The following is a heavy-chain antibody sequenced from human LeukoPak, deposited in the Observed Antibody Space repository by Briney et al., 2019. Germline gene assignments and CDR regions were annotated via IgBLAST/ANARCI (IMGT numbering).Heavy chain of an antibody. CDR1: GGSFGGYY. CDR3: ARRTIFGVVTAVFDY. CDR2: INHSGST. D-gene: IGHD3-3*01. Sequence: SETLSLTCAVYGGSFGGYYWSWIRQPPGKGLEWIGEINHSGSTNYNPSLKSRVTISVDTSKNQFSLKLSSVTAADTAVYYCARRTIFGVVTAVFDYWGQGTLVTVSS. V-gene: IGHV4-34*01. J-gene: IGHJ4*02.